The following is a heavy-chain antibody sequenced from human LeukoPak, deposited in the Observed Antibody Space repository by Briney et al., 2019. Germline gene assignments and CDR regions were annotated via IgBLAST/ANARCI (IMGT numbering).Heavy chain of an antibody. CDR3: TREVSGSLYFDY. Sequence: GGSLRLSCETSGFTFRSYWMHWVRQAPGKGLVWASRINIDGSSGSYADSVEGRFTISRDNAKNTLYLQMNSLRAEDTAVYYCTREVSGSLYFDYWGQGTLVTVSS. V-gene: IGHV3-74*01. D-gene: IGHD1-26*01. CDR2: INIDGSSG. CDR1: GFTFRSYW. J-gene: IGHJ4*02.